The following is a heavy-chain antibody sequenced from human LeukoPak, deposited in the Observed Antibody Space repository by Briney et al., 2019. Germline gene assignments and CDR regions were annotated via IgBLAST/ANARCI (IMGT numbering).Heavy chain of an antibody. D-gene: IGHD5-24*01. CDR3: ARDGVEMATIGTIQTLDY. Sequence: GGSLRLSCAASGFTFSDYYMSWIRQAPGKGLEWVSYISSSGSTIYYADSVKGRFTISRDNAKNSLYLQMNSLRAEDTAVYYCARDGVEMATIGTIQTLDYWGQGTLVTVSS. CDR2: ISSSGSTI. CDR1: GFTFSDYY. V-gene: IGHV3-11*01. J-gene: IGHJ4*02.